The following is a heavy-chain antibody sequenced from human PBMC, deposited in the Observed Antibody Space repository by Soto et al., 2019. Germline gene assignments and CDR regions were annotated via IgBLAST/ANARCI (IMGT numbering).Heavy chain of an antibody. V-gene: IGHV4-59*01. Sequence: QVQLQESGPGLVKPSETLSLMCTVSGGSITNYYWSWIRQSPARGLEWIGYISDSGSTKYNPSPRSRVCTSLGSHQNQFPLNLTSVTAADTAVYYCARESLGHSAMDVVGQGTTVTVSS. CDR2: ISDSGST. CDR3: ARESLGHSAMDV. J-gene: IGHJ6*02. D-gene: IGHD1-26*01. CDR1: GGSITNYY.